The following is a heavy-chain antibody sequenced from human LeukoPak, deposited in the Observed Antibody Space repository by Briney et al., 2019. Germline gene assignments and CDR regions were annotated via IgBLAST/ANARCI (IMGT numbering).Heavy chain of an antibody. CDR2: IYHSGST. CDR3: ARGERYSSELRV. Sequence: SETLSLTCTVSGGSISSGGYYWSWIRQPPGKGLEWIGYIYHSGSTYYNPSLKSRVTISVDRSKNQFSLKLSSVTAADTAVYYCARGERYSSELRVWGQGTMVTVSS. CDR1: GGSISSGGYY. D-gene: IGHD6-25*01. V-gene: IGHV4-30-2*01. J-gene: IGHJ3*01.